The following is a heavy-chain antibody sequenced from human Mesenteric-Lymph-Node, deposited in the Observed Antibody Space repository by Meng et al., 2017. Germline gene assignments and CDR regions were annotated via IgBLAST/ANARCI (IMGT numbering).Heavy chain of an antibody. CDR1: GGSISSYY. CDR3: ARGPPAGLGDVPNFDY. CDR2: IYTSGST. J-gene: IGHJ4*02. D-gene: IGHD3-16*01. Sequence: SETLSLTCTVSGGSISSYYWSWIRQPAGKGLEWIGRIYTSGSTNYNPSLKSRVTISVDTSKNQFSLKLSSVTAADTAVYYCARGPPAGLGDVPNFDYWGQGTLVTVSS. V-gene: IGHV4-4*07.